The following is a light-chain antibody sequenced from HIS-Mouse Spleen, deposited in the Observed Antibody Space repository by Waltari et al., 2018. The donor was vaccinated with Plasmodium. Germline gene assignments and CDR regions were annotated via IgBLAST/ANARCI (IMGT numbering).Light chain of an antibody. CDR2: KDS. Sequence: SYELTQPPSVSVSPGQTARITCSGDALPTQSAYWSQQKPGQAPVLVIYKDSERPSGIPERFSGSSSGTTVTLTISGVQAEDEADYYCQSADSSGTYRVFGGGTKLTVL. J-gene: IGLJ2*01. CDR3: QSADSSGTYRV. CDR1: ALPTQS. V-gene: IGLV3-25*03.